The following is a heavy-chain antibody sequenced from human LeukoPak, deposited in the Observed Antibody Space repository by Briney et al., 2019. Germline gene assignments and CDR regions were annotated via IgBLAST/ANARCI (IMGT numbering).Heavy chain of an antibody. Sequence: GGSLRLSCAASGFTVSSNYMSWVRQAPGKGLEWVSVIYSGGSTYYAVSMKGRFTISRDNSKNTLYLQMNSLRAEDTAVYYCAEEKRAGGPAFHIWGQGTKVTVSS. D-gene: IGHD3-16*01. CDR3: AEEKRAGGPAFHI. CDR2: IYSGGST. V-gene: IGHV3-53*05. J-gene: IGHJ3*02. CDR1: GFTVSSNY.